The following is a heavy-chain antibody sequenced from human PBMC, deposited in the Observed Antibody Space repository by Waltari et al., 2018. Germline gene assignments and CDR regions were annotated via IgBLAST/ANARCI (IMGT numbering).Heavy chain of an antibody. CDR2: ITGSQRDLPGIT. Sequence: EVQLLESGGGSLQPGGSPCISVSASGLPFCNSYQSWVRRAPGGGLEWVAAITGSQRDLPGITFYEESVKGRCTISRDNSRNTAYLQMNSLRVDDTAVYYCAKRGGVAPGTGYFDYWGQGAPVTVSS. J-gene: IGHJ4*02. V-gene: IGHV3-23*01. D-gene: IGHD3-9*01. CDR3: AKRGGVAPGTGYFDY. CDR1: GLPFCNSY.